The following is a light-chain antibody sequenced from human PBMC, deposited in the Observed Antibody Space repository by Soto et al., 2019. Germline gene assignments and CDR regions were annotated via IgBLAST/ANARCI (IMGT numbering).Light chain of an antibody. V-gene: IGKV3-15*01. Sequence: EIVLTQSPVTLSVSPGERATLSCRASQSISSSLAWYQQQPGQAPRLLIYHASTRAAGIPARFSGSGSGTEFTLTISSLQSEDFAVYYCQQYYNWPPGTFGQGTKVEIK. J-gene: IGKJ1*01. CDR1: QSISSS. CDR3: QQYYNWPPGT. CDR2: HAS.